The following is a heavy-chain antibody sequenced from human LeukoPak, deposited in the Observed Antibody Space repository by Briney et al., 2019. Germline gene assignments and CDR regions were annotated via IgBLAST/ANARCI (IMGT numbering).Heavy chain of an antibody. J-gene: IGHJ6*03. Sequence: VASVKVFCKASGYTFTGYYIHWVRQAPGQGLEWMGWINPSSGGAKYAQNFQGRVIMTTDTSVSTAYMELSSLRSDDTAVYYCARSSPPTYYHFYYYMDVWGKGSTVTVSS. V-gene: IGHV1-2*02. CDR2: INPSSGGA. CDR3: ARSSPPTYYHFYYYMDV. CDR1: GYTFTGYY. D-gene: IGHD6-13*01.